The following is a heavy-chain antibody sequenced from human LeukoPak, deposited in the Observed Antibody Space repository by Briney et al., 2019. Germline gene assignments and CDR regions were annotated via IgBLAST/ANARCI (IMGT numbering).Heavy chain of an antibody. V-gene: IGHV1-2*02. D-gene: IGHD3-10*01. Sequence: ASAKASCKASGYTFTDYYIHWVRQAPGQGLEWMGWVNPRSGGTNYAQKFQGRVTMTRDTSISTAYMELSSLRSDDTAVYYCARDIGDYYGSGSYWLLWGQGTLVTVSS. J-gene: IGHJ1*01. CDR3: ARDIGDYYGSGSYWLL. CDR2: VNPRSGGT. CDR1: GYTFTDYY.